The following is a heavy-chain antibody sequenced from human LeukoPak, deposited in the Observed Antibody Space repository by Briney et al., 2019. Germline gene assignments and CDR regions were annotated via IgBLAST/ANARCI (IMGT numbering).Heavy chain of an antibody. Sequence: GGTLRLSCAASGFTFSSYWMSWVRLAPGKGLEGVANIKQDGSAKFYVESVKGRFTISRDNAKKSLYLQMNSLRAEDTAVYYCARGFDYYDSSGYYPDTFDIWGQGTMVTVSS. V-gene: IGHV3-7*03. CDR2: IKQDGSAK. CDR1: GFTFSSYW. J-gene: IGHJ3*02. D-gene: IGHD3-22*01. CDR3: ARGFDYYDSSGYYPDTFDI.